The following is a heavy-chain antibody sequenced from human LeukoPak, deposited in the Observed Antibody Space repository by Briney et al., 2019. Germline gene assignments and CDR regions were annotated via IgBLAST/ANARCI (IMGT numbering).Heavy chain of an antibody. Sequence: SVKVSCKASGGTFSSYAISWVRQAPGQGLVWMGRIIPILGIANYAQKFQGRVTITADKSTSTAYMELSSLRSEDTAVYYCARGDIVATPVDYWGQGTLVTVSS. D-gene: IGHD5-12*01. CDR2: IIPILGIA. V-gene: IGHV1-69*04. CDR3: ARGDIVATPVDY. J-gene: IGHJ4*02. CDR1: GGTFSSYA.